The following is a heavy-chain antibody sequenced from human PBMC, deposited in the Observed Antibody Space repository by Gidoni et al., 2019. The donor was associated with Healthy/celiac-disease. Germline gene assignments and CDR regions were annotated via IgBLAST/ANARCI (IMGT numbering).Heavy chain of an antibody. CDR1: GFTFSSYG. V-gene: IGHV3-33*01. CDR2: IWYDGSNK. CDR3: ARDKGGGVVVPAAIDY. J-gene: IGHJ4*02. Sequence: QVQLVESGGGVVQPGRSLRLSCAASGFTFSSYGMHWVRQAPGKGLEWVAVIWYDGSNKYYAASVKGRFTISRDNSKNTLYLQMNSLRAEDTAVYYCARDKGGGVVVPAAIDYWGQGTLVTVSS. D-gene: IGHD2-2*01.